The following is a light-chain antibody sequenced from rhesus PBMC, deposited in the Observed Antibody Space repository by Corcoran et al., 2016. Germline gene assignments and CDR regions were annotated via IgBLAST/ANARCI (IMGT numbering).Light chain of an antibody. J-gene: IGKJ4*01. CDR3: QQYYRPPVT. Sequence: DIMMTQSPDSLAVSLGERVTINCKSSQSLLYSSNTKNYSAWYQQKPGKTPKGLIYGASTRESGVPNRFSGGGSGTDFTLTISGLEAEDVAVYYCQQYYRPPVTFGGGTKVEIK. CDR1: QSLLYSSNTKNY. CDR2: GAS. V-gene: IGKV4-1*01.